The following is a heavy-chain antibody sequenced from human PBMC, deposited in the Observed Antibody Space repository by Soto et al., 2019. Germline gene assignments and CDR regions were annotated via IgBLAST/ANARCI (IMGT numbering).Heavy chain of an antibody. CDR3: ARQLHYDSWSGYYPYYFDY. J-gene: IGHJ4*02. CDR1: GDSISNNY. Sequence: SETLSLSCTVSGDSISNNYWSWIRQPPGKGLEWIGYTHYSGSTSYNPSLKSRVIISKDTSKNQFSLQLTSVTAADTAVYYCARQLHYDSWSGYYPYYFDYWGQGALVTVSS. D-gene: IGHD3-3*01. CDR2: THYSGST. V-gene: IGHV4-59*08.